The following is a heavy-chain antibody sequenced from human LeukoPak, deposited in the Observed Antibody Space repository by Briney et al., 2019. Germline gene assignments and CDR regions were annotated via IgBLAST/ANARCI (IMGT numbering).Heavy chain of an antibody. V-gene: IGHV3-23*01. D-gene: IGHD1-26*01. Sequence: GGSLRLSCAASGFTFTDYAMSWVRQAPGKGLEWISTISDNGGETYYADSVKGRFAISRDNSKNTLFLQMNSLRAEDTAVYYCAEDWDYYGMDVWGQGTTVTVSS. CDR3: AEDWDYYGMDV. J-gene: IGHJ6*02. CDR1: GFTFTDYA. CDR2: ISDNGGET.